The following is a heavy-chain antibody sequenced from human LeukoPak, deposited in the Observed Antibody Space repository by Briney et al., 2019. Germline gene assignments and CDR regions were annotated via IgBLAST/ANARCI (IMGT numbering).Heavy chain of an antibody. CDR2: IYSGGNT. D-gene: IGHD4-17*01. Sequence: GGSLRLSCAASGFTFSSYWMSWVRQAPGKGLEWVSFIYSGGNTHYSDSVKGRFTISRDNSKNTLYLQMNSLRAEDTAVYYCARRAGEYSHPYDYWGQGTLVTVSS. J-gene: IGHJ4*02. CDR1: GFTFSSYW. V-gene: IGHV3-53*01. CDR3: ARRAGEYSHPYDY.